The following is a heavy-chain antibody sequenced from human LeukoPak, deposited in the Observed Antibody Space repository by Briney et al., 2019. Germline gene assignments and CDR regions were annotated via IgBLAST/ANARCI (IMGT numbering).Heavy chain of an antibody. CDR2: IYYSGST. CDR1: GGSISSSSYY. D-gene: IGHD2-21*02. Sequence: SETLSLTCTVSGGSISSSSYYWGWIRQPPGKGLEWIGSIYYSGSTYYNPSLKSRVTISVDTSKNQFSLKLSSVTAADTAVYYCARQGCGGDCYGLFYWGQGTLVTVSS. J-gene: IGHJ4*02. CDR3: ARQGCGGDCYGLFY. V-gene: IGHV4-39*01.